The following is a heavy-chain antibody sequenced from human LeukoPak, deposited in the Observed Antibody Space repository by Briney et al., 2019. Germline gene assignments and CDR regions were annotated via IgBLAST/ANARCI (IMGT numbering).Heavy chain of an antibody. Sequence: GGSLRLSCAASGFTFSSYGMHWVRQAPGKGLEWVAVIWYDGSNKYYADSVKGRFTISRDNSKNTLYLQMNSLRAEDTAVYYCARGTLWSGYYFDYWGQGTLVTVSS. J-gene: IGHJ4*02. CDR1: GFTFSSYG. CDR2: IWYDGSNK. V-gene: IGHV3-33*01. CDR3: ARGTLWSGYYFDY. D-gene: IGHD3-3*01.